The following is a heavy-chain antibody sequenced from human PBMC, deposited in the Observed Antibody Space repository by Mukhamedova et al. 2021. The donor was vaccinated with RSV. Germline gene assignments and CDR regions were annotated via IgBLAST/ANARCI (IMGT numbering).Heavy chain of an antibody. CDR2: IDSDGGST. V-gene: IGHV3-74*01. J-gene: IGHJ4*02. D-gene: IGHD3-9*01. CDR3: ARDGGIYDTLTGCSPWGVDY. Sequence: WVSRIDSDGGSTSYADSVKGRFTISRDNAKNTLYLQMNSLRAEDTAVYYCARDGGIYDTLTGCSPWGVDYWGQGT.